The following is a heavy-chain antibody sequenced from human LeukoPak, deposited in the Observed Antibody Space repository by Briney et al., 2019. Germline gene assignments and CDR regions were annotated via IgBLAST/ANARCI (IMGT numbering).Heavy chain of an antibody. Sequence: PGGSLRLSCAASGFTFSSNYMSWVRQAPGKGLEWVSVIYSGGSTYYADSVKGRFTISRDTSKNTLYLQMNSLRAEDTAVYYCARERGSSWYYYMDVWGKGTTVTISS. CDR1: GFTFSSNY. J-gene: IGHJ6*03. CDR3: ARERGSSWYYYMDV. V-gene: IGHV3-66*01. D-gene: IGHD5-18*01. CDR2: IYSGGST.